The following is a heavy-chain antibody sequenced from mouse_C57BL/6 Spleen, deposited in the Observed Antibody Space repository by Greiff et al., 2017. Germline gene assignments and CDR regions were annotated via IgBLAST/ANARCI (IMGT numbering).Heavy chain of an antibody. CDR3: TRGTAVVEGWFAY. Sequence: EVQRVESGEGLVKPGGSLKLSCAASGFTFSSYAMSWVRQTPEKRLEWVAYISSCGDYIYYADTVKGRFTITRDNARNTLYLQMSSLKSEDTAMYYCTRGTAVVEGWFAYWGQGTLVTVSA. V-gene: IGHV5-9-1*02. D-gene: IGHD1-1*01. CDR1: GFTFSSYA. J-gene: IGHJ3*01. CDR2: ISSCGDYI.